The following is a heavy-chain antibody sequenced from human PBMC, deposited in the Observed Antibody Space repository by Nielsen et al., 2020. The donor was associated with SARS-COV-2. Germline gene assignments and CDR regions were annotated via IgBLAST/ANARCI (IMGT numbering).Heavy chain of an antibody. V-gene: IGHV4-34*01. D-gene: IGHD5-18*01. CDR1: GGFVSGYY. CDR2: INHRGST. Sequence: SETLSLTCDVYGGFVSGYYWNWIRQPPGKGLEWIGEINHRGSTNYNPSLKSRVTISVDTSKNQFSLKLSSVTAADTAVYYCARAGGGYSYGYYYYYGMDVWGQGTTVTVSS. CDR3: ARAGGGYSYGYYYYYGMDV. J-gene: IGHJ6*02.